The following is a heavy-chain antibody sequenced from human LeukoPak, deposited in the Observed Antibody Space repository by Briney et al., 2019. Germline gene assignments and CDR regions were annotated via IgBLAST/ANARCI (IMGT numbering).Heavy chain of an antibody. CDR3: ARDLGTVGATRLDY. J-gene: IGHJ4*02. CDR2: ISGSGGST. CDR1: GFTFSSYA. D-gene: IGHD1-26*01. Sequence: PGGSLRLSCAASGFTFSSYAMSWVRQAPGKGLEWVSAISGSGGSTYYADSVKGRFTISRDNSKNTLYLQMNSLRAEDTAVYYCARDLGTVGATRLDYWGQGTLVTVSS. V-gene: IGHV3-23*01.